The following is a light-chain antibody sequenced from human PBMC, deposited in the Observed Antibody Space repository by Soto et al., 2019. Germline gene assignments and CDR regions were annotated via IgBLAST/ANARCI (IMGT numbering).Light chain of an antibody. V-gene: IGLV1-44*01. J-gene: IGLJ3*02. CDR3: AAWDDSLSGWV. CDR1: TSNIGTNT. CDR2: SDN. Sequence: QSALTQPPSASGTPGQRVTISCSGSTSNIGTNTVNWYQQLPGTAPKLLIYSDNQRPSGVPDRFSGSKSDTSASLAISGLQSDDEADYYCAAWDDSLSGWVFGGGTKLTVL.